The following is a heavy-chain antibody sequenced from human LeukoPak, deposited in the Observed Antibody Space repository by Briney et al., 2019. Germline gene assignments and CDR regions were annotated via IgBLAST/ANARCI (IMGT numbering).Heavy chain of an antibody. D-gene: IGHD2-21*02. Sequence: SETLSLTCTVSGGSISSGDYYWGWIRQPPGKGLEWIGYIYYSGSTYYNPSLKSRVTISVDTSKNQFSLKLSSVTAADTAVYYCARGNEYCGGDCYHFDYWGQGTLVTVSS. CDR1: GGSISSGDYY. CDR2: IYYSGST. V-gene: IGHV4-30-4*01. J-gene: IGHJ4*02. CDR3: ARGNEYCGGDCYHFDY.